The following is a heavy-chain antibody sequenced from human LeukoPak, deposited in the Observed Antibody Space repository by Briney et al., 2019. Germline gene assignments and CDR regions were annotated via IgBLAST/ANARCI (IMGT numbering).Heavy chain of an antibody. V-gene: IGHV4-4*07. D-gene: IGHD2-2*01. CDR2: LYINGAT. CDR3: ARDGGVVVPSAPAVFDV. J-gene: IGHJ3*01. Sequence: PSETLSLICTVSGGSSRSYYWSWIRQSAGRGLEWIGRLYINGATNYNPSLKSRVTMSIDTSKNQFSLKLSAVTVADTAVYYCARDGGVVVPSAPAVFDVWGQGTMVTVSS. CDR1: GGSSRSYY.